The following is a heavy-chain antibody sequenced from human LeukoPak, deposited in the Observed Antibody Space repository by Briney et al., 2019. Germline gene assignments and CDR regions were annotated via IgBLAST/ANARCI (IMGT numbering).Heavy chain of an antibody. CDR2: ITISGDST. J-gene: IGHJ4*02. CDR3: AKDGDGIQYFDY. CDR1: GFTFSNYV. V-gene: IGHV3-23*01. Sequence: GTLRLSCAASGFTFSNYVMSWVRQAPGKGLEWVSTITISGDSTYNADSVKGRFTISRDNSKNTLYLQMNSLRAEDTAVYYCAKDGDGIQYFDYWGQGTLVTVSS. D-gene: IGHD7-27*01.